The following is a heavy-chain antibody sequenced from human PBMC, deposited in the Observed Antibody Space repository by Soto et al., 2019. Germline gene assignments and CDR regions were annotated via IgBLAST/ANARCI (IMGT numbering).Heavy chain of an antibody. J-gene: IGHJ4*02. CDR3: ERYRDGYEMGDY. CDR2: IYYSGST. CDR1: GGSISSGGYY. V-gene: IGHV4-31*03. Sequence: PSETLSLTCTVSGGSISSGGYYWSWIRQHPGKGLEWIGYIYYSGSTYYNPSLKSRVTISVDTSKNQFSLKLSSVTAADTAVYYCERYRDGYEMGDYWGQGTLVSV. D-gene: IGHD5-12*01.